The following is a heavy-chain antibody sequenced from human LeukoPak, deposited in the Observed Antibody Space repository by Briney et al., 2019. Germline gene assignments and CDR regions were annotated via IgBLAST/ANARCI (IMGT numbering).Heavy chain of an antibody. J-gene: IGHJ4*02. Sequence: PGGSLRLSCAASGFIFSGYSMSWVRHAPGKGLEWVSYISTTSTTIYYADPVKGRFTISRDNAKNSLYLQMNSLRAEDTAIYYCARDRSRIVVAPSGYFDYWGQGTLVTVSS. CDR2: ISTTSTTI. V-gene: IGHV3-48*01. CDR1: GFIFSGYS. D-gene: IGHD1-26*01. CDR3: ARDRSRIVVAPSGYFDY.